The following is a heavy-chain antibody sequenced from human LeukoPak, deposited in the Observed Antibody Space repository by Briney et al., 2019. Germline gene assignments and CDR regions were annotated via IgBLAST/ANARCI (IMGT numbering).Heavy chain of an antibody. CDR2: IYYSGST. Sequence: PSQTLSLTCAVSGGSISSGGYYWSWIRQHPGKGLEWIGYIYYSGSTYYNPSLKSRVTISVDTSKNQLSLKLSSVTAADTAVYYWARVSGSSSWYALAEYFQHWGQGTLVTVSS. J-gene: IGHJ1*01. D-gene: IGHD6-13*01. V-gene: IGHV4-31*11. CDR3: ARVSGSSSWYALAEYFQH. CDR1: GGSISSGGYY.